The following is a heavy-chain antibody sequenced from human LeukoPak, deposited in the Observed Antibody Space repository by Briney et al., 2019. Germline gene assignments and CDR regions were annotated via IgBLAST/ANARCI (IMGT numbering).Heavy chain of an antibody. D-gene: IGHD2-2*01. CDR2: ISSSSSYI. CDR3: ARDRYCSSTSCYVDY. V-gene: IGHV3-21*01. J-gene: IGHJ4*02. CDR1: GFTFSSYS. Sequence: GGSLRLSCAASGFTFSSYSMNWVRQAPGKGLELVSSISSSSSYIYYADSVKGRFTISRDNAKNSLYLQMNSLRAEDTAVYYCARDRYCSSTSCYVDYWGQGTLVTVSS.